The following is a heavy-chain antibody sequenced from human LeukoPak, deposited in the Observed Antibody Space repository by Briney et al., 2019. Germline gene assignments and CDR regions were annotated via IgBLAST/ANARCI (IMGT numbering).Heavy chain of an antibody. CDR1: GYTFTSYY. CDR2: INPSGGST. D-gene: IGHD5-12*01. J-gene: IGHJ5*02. Sequence: ASVKVSCKASGYTFTSYYMHWVRQAPGQGLEWMGIINPSGGSTSYAQKFQGRVTITRNTSISTAYMELSSLRSEDTAVYYCAREIGYSGYVIHTLPNWFGPWGQGTLVTVSS. CDR3: AREIGYSGYVIHTLPNWFGP. V-gene: IGHV1-46*01.